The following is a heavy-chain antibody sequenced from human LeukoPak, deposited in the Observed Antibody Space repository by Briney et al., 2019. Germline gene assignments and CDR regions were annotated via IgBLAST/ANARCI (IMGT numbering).Heavy chain of an antibody. J-gene: IGHJ2*01. V-gene: IGHV3-23*01. CDR3: AGRDTTGYIPREWDYWYIDL. CDR2: ISGSDDST. D-gene: IGHD1-1*01. CDR1: GFTFSSYA. Sequence: PGGSLRLSCAASGFTFSSYAMSWVRQAPGKGLEWVSTISGSDDSTYYADSVKGRFTISRDNAKNSLYLQMNSLRAEDTAVYYCAGRDTTGYIPREWDYWYIDLWGRGTLVSVSS.